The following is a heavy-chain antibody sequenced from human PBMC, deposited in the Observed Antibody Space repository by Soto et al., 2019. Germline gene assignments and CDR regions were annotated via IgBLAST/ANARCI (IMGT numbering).Heavy chain of an antibody. CDR2: IYPGDSDT. D-gene: IGHD1-20*01. CDR3: ARQHNWRRKWFDS. Sequence: PGESLKISFKGSGYSFTTYLIGWVRQMPGKGLEWMGIIYPGDSDTRYSPSFQGQVTISADKSISTAYLQWSSLKASDTAIYYCARQHNWRRKWFDSWGQGTLVPVYS. CDR1: GYSFTTYL. J-gene: IGHJ5*01. V-gene: IGHV5-51*01.